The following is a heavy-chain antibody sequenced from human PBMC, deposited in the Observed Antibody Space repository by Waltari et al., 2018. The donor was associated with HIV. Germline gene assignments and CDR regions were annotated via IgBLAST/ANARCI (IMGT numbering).Heavy chain of an antibody. CDR3: ARDNVGALGY. D-gene: IGHD1-26*01. Sequence: EVQLVESGGGLIQPGGSLRLSCAASGFTVSSNYMSWVRQAPGKGLEVVSFIYSGGSTYYADSLKGRFTISRDNSKNTLYLQMNSLRAEDTAVYYCARDNVGALGYWGQGTLVTVSS. J-gene: IGHJ4*02. CDR1: GFTVSSNY. CDR2: IYSGGST. V-gene: IGHV3-53*01.